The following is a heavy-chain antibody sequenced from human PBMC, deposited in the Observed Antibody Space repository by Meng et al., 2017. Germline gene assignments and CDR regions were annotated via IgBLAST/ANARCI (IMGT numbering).Heavy chain of an antibody. V-gene: IGHV3-74*01. CDR2: INSDGSST. CDR3: AIASYYYDSSGYLPELGYFDL. J-gene: IGHJ2*01. Sequence: GESLKISCAASGFTFSSYWMHWVRQAPGKGLVWVSRINSDGSSTSYADSVKGRFTISRDNAKNTLYLQMNSLRAEGTAVYYCAIASYYYDSSGYLPELGYFDLWGRGTLVTVSS. D-gene: IGHD3-22*01. CDR1: GFTFSSYW.